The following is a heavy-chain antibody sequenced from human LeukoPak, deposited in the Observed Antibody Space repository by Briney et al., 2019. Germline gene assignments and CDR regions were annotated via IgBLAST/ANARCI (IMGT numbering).Heavy chain of an antibody. Sequence: GGSLRLSCAASGFSFSSYEMNWVRQAPGKGLEWVSSITSSSSHVYYADSVKGRFTISRDNAKDSLYLQMNSLRAEDTAVYYCVRVAYSSSWYPYFDYWGQGTLVTVSS. D-gene: IGHD6-13*01. J-gene: IGHJ4*02. V-gene: IGHV3-21*06. CDR3: VRVAYSSSWYPYFDY. CDR2: ITSSSSHV. CDR1: GFSFSSYE.